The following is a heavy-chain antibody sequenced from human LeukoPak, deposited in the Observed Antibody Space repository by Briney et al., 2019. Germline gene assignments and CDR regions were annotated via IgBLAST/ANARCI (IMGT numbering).Heavy chain of an antibody. Sequence: GGFLRLSCVASGFTFGYYAMHLVRQAPGKGLGWVSGINCNTNTIDYAYSVKGRFTVSRDTAKSSLYLQMNSLRTEATDLYHCVKEVGGWFPRGDAFDLWGQGTMVTVAS. J-gene: IGHJ3*01. D-gene: IGHD6-19*01. CDR1: GFTFGYYA. CDR2: INCNTNTI. V-gene: IGHV3-9*01. CDR3: VKEVGGWFPRGDAFDL.